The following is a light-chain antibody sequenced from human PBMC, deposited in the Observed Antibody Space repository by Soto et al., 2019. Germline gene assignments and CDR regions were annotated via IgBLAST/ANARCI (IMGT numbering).Light chain of an antibody. V-gene: IGKV2-28*01. CDR2: FGS. Sequence: DIVMTQSPLSLPVTPGEPASISCRSSQSLLHTNTYNYLDWYVQKPGQSPQLLVYFGSNRAPGVPDRFSGSGSGTDFTLKINRVEAEDVGTYYCMQARQSLTFGQGTRLEIK. CDR3: MQARQSLT. J-gene: IGKJ5*01. CDR1: QSLLHTNTYNY.